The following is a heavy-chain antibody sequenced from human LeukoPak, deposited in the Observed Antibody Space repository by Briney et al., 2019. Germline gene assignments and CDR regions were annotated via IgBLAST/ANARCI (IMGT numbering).Heavy chain of an antibody. CDR2: IIPIFGTA. CDR3: ADTSPCRGGDCYSKAGY. Sequence: GSSVTVSFTASGGTFSSYAISWVRQAPGQGLEWMGGIIPIFGTANYAQKFQGRVTITADESTSTAYMELSSLRSEDTAVYYCADTSPCRGGDCYSKAGYWGQGTLVTVSS. J-gene: IGHJ4*02. CDR1: GGTFSSYA. V-gene: IGHV1-69*01. D-gene: IGHD2-21*02.